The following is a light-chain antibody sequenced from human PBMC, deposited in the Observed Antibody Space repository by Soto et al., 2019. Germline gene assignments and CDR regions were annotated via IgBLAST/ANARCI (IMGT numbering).Light chain of an antibody. Sequence: EIVLTQSPATLSLSPGERATLSCRASQSVSSSYLSCYQQQPGQAPRLLIYGASSSTTGTPDRFSGSGSGTDFTLTISRLESEDFAVYYCQHYGSSPLTFGGGTKVEIK. CDR1: QSVSSSY. J-gene: IGKJ4*01. CDR2: GAS. V-gene: IGKV3-20*01. CDR3: QHYGSSPLT.